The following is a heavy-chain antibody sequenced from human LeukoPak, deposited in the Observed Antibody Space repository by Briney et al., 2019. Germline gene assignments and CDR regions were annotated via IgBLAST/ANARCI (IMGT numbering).Heavy chain of an antibody. CDR1: GGSISSYY. CDR3: ASSGIAAASSDY. D-gene: IGHD6-13*01. V-gene: IGHV4-59*08. CDR2: MDYSGMT. J-gene: IGHJ4*02. Sequence: AETLSLTCTVSGGSISSYYWSWIRQPPGKGLEWIGYMDYSGMTNNNPSLKSRVTISVDTSKNQFSLKLSSVTAADTAVYYCASSGIAAASSDYWGQGTLVTVSS.